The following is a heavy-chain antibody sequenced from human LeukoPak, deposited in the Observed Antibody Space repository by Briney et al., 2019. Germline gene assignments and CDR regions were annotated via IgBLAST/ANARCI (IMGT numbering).Heavy chain of an antibody. CDR3: ARGPDFSKSGY. CDR1: GGSFTCYY. J-gene: IGHJ4*02. D-gene: IGHD1-14*01. CDR2: SHPSGST. Sequence: PSETLSLTCVDYGGSFTCYYWNWIRQPPGKGLEWIGESHPSGSTNYNPSLQSRVTMSLDTSRNQFSLNLRSVTAADSAVYYCARGPDFSKSGYWGQGTLVTVSS. V-gene: IGHV4-34*01.